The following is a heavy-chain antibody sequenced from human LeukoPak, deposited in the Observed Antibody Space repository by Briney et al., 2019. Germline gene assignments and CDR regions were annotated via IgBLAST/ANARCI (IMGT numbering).Heavy chain of an antibody. CDR3: ARYTTYYYDSSGYRD. CDR1: GGSISSGSYY. J-gene: IGHJ4*02. V-gene: IGHV4-61*02. CDR2: IYTSGST. D-gene: IGHD3-22*01. Sequence: SETLSLTCTVSGGSISSGSYYWSWIRQPAGKGLEWIGRIYTSGSTNYNPSLKSRVTISVDTSKNQFSLKLSSVTAADTAVYYCARYTTYYYDSSGYRDWGQGTLVTVSS.